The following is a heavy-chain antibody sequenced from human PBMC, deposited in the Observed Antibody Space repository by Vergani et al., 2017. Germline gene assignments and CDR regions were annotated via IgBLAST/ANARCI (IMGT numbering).Heavy chain of an antibody. CDR1: GYSFTSYW. V-gene: IGHV5-10-1*03. CDR2: IYPSDSYT. CDR3: ARVGSGLIDY. Sequence: EVQLVQSGAEVKKSGESLKISCKGSGYSFTSYWISWVRQMPGKGLEWMGRIYPSDSYTNYSPSFEGHVTISADKSITTAYLQWNSLKASDSAMYYCARVGSGLIDYWGQGTLVTVSS. J-gene: IGHJ4*02. D-gene: IGHD1-26*01.